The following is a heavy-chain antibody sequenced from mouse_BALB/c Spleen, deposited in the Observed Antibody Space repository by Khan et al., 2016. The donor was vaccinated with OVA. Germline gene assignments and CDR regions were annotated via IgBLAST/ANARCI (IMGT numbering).Heavy chain of an antibody. CDR3: SRAKGWDNAMDY. Sequence: QVQLEESGPGLVAPSQSLTITCTVSGFSLTSYGVHWVRQPPGKGLEWLGVIWAGGSTNYNSALMSRLSISKDNSKSQVFLKMNSLQTDDTAMYYCSRAKGWDNAMDYWGQGTSVTVSS. V-gene: IGHV2-9*02. CDR1: GFSLTSYG. CDR2: IWAGGST. J-gene: IGHJ4*01. D-gene: IGHD4-1*01.